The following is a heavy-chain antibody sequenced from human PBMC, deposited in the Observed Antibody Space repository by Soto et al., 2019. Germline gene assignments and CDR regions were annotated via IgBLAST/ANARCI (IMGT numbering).Heavy chain of an antibody. V-gene: IGHV3-30*03. J-gene: IGHJ4*02. Sequence: QVQLVESGGGVVQPGRSLRLSCAASGFTISNYGMHWVRQAPGKGLEWVAVVSCDGSKKYYVDSVKGRFTISRDNSKNTLFLQMDSLTGEDTAVYYCATDGPGKQSLVGYYFDYWGQGTSVTVSS. CDR1: GFTISNYG. CDR3: ATDGPGKQSLVGYYFDY. D-gene: IGHD6-19*01. CDR2: VSCDGSKK.